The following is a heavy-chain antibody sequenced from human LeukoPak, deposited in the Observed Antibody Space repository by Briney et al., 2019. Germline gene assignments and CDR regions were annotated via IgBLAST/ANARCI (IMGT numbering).Heavy chain of an antibody. D-gene: IGHD3-16*01. J-gene: IGHJ3*02. Sequence: GGSLRLSCAAPRFNFSSYVMSSGRQAPGKGLGWVSAISGSGSNTYHTDFVKGRFTISRDNSKTTLYLQMNSLRAEDTAVYYCAKDQRWDDYSLGISALGVFDIWGQGTMVTVSS. CDR1: RFNFSSYV. V-gene: IGHV3-23*01. CDR2: ISGSGSNT. CDR3: AKDQRWDDYSLGISALGVFDI.